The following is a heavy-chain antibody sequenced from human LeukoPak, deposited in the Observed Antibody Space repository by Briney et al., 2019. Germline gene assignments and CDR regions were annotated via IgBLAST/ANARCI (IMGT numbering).Heavy chain of an antibody. D-gene: IGHD1-26*01. J-gene: IGHJ6*02. CDR1: GFTFSRYG. CDR2: ISYDGINK. Sequence: PGGSLRLSCAASGFTFSRYGMHWVRQAPGKGLEWVALISYDGINKYYADSVKGRFTISRDFSKNTLYLQMNSLRAEDAAVYYRAKTLIQWEPRELFYLGMGVWGQGTTVTDSS. V-gene: IGHV3-30*18. CDR3: AKTLIQWEPRELFYLGMGV.